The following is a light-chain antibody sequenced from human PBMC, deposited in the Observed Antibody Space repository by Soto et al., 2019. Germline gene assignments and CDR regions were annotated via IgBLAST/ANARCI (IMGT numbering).Light chain of an antibody. Sequence: EIVLTQSPATLSLSPGERATLSCRASQSVSNYLAWYQQKPGQAPRLLIYGASNRATGIPDRFSGSGSGTDFILSISRLEPEDFAVYYCQEFGSNFGGGTKVDIK. J-gene: IGKJ4*01. V-gene: IGKV3-11*01. CDR2: GAS. CDR1: QSVSNY. CDR3: QEFGSN.